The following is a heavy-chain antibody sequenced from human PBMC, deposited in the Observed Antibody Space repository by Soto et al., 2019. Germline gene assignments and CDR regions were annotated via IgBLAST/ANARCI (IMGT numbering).Heavy chain of an antibody. CDR1: GFTFSSYA. CDR2: ISYDGSNK. D-gene: IGHD3-9*01. CDR3: ARGYYDILTGHYSQIAPLDN. J-gene: IGHJ4*02. Sequence: GGSLRLSCAASGFTFSSYAMHWVRQAPGKGLEWVAVISYDGSNKYYADSVKGRFTISRDNSKNTLYLQMNSLRAEDTAVYYCARGYYDILTGHYSQIAPLDNWGQGTLVTVSS. V-gene: IGHV3-30-3*01.